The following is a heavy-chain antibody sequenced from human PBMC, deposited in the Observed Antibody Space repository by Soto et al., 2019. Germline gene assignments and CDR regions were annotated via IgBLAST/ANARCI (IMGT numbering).Heavy chain of an antibody. V-gene: IGHV3-21*01. J-gene: IGHJ4*02. D-gene: IGHD6-13*01. CDR3: ARSSSSWYHVPPRNFDY. Sequence: GGSLRLSCAASGFTFSSYSMNWVRQAPGKGLEWVSSISSSSSYIYYADSVKGRFTISRDNAKNSLYLQMNSLRAEDTAVYYCARSSSSWYHVPPRNFDYWGQGTLVTVSS. CDR2: ISSSSSYI. CDR1: GFTFSSYS.